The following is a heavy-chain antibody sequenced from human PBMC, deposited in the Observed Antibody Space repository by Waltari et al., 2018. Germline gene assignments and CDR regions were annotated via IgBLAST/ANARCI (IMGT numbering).Heavy chain of an antibody. CDR2: IKHSGST. V-gene: IGHV4-34*01. D-gene: IGHD1-26*01. J-gene: IGHJ4*02. CDR3: ARGRAVYFGSYPRYYFDY. CDR1: GGSFSGYS. Sequence: QVQLQQWGAGLLKPSETLSLTCAVYGGSFSGYSWSWIRQPPGKGLEWIGEIKHSGSTNYNPSLKSRVTISVDTSKNQFSLKLSSVTAADTAVYYCARGRAVYFGSYPRYYFDYWGQGTLVTVSS.